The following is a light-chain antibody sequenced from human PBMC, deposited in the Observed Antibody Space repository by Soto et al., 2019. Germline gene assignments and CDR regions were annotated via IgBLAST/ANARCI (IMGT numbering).Light chain of an antibody. Sequence: EIVMTQSPATLSVSPGERATLSCRASQSVSSNLAWYQQKPGQAPRLLIYGASTRATGTPARFIGSGSGTDFTLTISSLQSEDFAIYHCQQYERWPPWTFGQGTKVDIK. CDR3: QQYERWPPWT. CDR1: QSVSSN. J-gene: IGKJ1*01. CDR2: GAS. V-gene: IGKV3-15*01.